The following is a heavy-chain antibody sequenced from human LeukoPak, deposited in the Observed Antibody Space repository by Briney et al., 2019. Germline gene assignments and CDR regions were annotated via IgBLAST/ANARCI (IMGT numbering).Heavy chain of an antibody. Sequence: PSETLSLTCTVSGGSISSSSYYWGWIRQPPGKGLEWIGSIYYSGSTYYNPSLKSRVTISVDTSKNQFSLKLSSVTAADTAVYYSARRSYYDSSGYYYNWGQGTLVTVSS. D-gene: IGHD3-22*01. CDR3: ARRSYYDSSGYYYN. CDR2: IYYSGST. V-gene: IGHV4-39*01. CDR1: GGSISSSSYY. J-gene: IGHJ4*02.